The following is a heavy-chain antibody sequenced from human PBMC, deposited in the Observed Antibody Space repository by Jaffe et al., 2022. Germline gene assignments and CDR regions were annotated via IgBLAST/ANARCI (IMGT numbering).Heavy chain of an antibody. J-gene: IGHJ4*02. Sequence: EVQLLESGGDLVQPGGSLRLSCAASGFIFSNYAFSSYAMSWVRQAPGKGLEWVSAVTGSGDETYYEDSVKGRFTISRDNSRDTMYLQMSSLRVEDTAVYYCAKSSGMGILTRGSFDIWGQGTLVTVSS. CDR3: AKSSGMGILTRGSFDI. V-gene: IGHV3-23*01. D-gene: IGHD2-15*01. CDR2: VTGSGDET. CDR1: GFIFSNYAFSSYA.